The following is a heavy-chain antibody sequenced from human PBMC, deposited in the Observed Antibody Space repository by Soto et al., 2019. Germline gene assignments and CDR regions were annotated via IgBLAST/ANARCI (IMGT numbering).Heavy chain of an antibody. D-gene: IGHD1-1*01. J-gene: IGHJ5*02. V-gene: IGHV2-70*04. Sequence: SGPTLVNPTQTLTLTCTFAGFSLSTSGMRVSWIRQPPGKALEWLARIDWDDDKYYRTSLKSRLTISKDTSKNQVVLTMTNMDPVDTATYYCAKTGTDGSWFDPWGQGTLVTVSS. CDR2: IDWDDDK. CDR3: AKTGTDGSWFDP. CDR1: GFSLSTSGMR.